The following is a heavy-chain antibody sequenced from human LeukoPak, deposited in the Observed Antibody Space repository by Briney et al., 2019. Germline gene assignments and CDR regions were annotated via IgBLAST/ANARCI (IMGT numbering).Heavy chain of an antibody. J-gene: IGHJ4*02. CDR1: GGSMSGYY. Sequence: PSETLSLTCSVSGGSMSGYYWSWIRQPPGKGLEWIGYIFYSGGTNYNPSLKSRVTISVDTSKSHFSLKLNSVTTADTAMYYCARSFSSGSYRTYFDYWGQGTLVTVSS. D-gene: IGHD1-26*01. CDR2: IFYSGGT. V-gene: IGHV4-59*13. CDR3: ARSFSSGSYRTYFDY.